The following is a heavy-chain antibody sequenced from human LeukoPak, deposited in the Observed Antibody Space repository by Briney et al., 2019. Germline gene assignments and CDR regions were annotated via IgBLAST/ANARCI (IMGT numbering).Heavy chain of an antibody. CDR2: IYYSGST. CDR1: GGSISSSSYY. V-gene: IGHV4-39*07. D-gene: IGHD4-17*01. J-gene: IGHJ4*02. Sequence: PSETLSLTCTVSGGSISSSSYYWGWIRQPPGKGLEWIGSIYYSGSTYYNPSLKSRVTISVDTSKNQFSLKLSSVTAADTAVYYCARDLSTVTWGHFDYWGQGTLVTVSS. CDR3: ARDLSTVTWGHFDY.